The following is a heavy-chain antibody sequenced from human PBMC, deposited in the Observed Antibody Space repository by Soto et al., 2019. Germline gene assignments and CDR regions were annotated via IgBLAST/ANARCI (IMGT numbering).Heavy chain of an antibody. CDR3: TRGRENYSYFDY. D-gene: IGHD4-4*01. Sequence: GGSLRLSCAASGFTFSSYAMSWVRQAPGKGLEWVSAISGSGGSTYYADSVKGRFTISRENAKNTVYLQMNSLRAEDTAVYYCTRGRENYSYFDYWGQGILVTVS. J-gene: IGHJ4*02. V-gene: IGHV3-23*01. CDR1: GFTFSSYA. CDR2: ISGSGGST.